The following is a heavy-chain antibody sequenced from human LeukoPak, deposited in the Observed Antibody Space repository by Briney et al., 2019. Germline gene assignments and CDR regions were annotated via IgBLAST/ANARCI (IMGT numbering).Heavy chain of an antibody. CDR1: GFIFSDYY. CDR2: ITDNGIKI. J-gene: IGHJ3*02. CDR3: ARAKFDSSGYYYRGFDI. V-gene: IGHV3-11*04. D-gene: IGHD3-22*01. Sequence: KTGGSLRLSCAASGFIFSDYYMGWIRQAPGRGLEWVSYITDNGIKIYYTDSAKGRFTMSRDNAKKSLYLQMNSLRAEDTAVYYCARAKFDSSGYYYRGFDIWGQGTMVTVSS.